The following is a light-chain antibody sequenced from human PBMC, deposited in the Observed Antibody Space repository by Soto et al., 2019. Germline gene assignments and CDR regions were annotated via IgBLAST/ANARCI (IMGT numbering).Light chain of an antibody. Sequence: ILLSQSPGTLSLSPGERATLSCRASQSVSSSYLAWYQQKPGQAPRLLIYGASSRATGIPDRFSGSGSGTDFTLTISRLEPEDFAVYYCQQYGSSLWTFAQRTMVDIK. CDR1: QSVSSSY. CDR3: QQYGSSLWT. J-gene: IGKJ1*01. CDR2: GAS. V-gene: IGKV3-20*01.